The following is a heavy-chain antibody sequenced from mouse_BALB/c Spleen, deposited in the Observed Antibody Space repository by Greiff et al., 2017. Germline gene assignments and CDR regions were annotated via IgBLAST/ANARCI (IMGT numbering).Heavy chain of an antibody. V-gene: IGHV1S81*02. CDR3: TRSGSGYGGDY. Sequence: QVQLQQSGAELVKPGASVKLSCKASGYTFTSYYMYWVKQRPGQGLEWIGGINPSNGGTNFNEKFKSKATLTVDKSSSTAYMQLSSLTSEDSAVYYCTRSGSGYGGDYWGQGTSVTVSS. D-gene: IGHD3-1*01. CDR1: GYTFTSYY. J-gene: IGHJ4*01. CDR2: INPSNGGT.